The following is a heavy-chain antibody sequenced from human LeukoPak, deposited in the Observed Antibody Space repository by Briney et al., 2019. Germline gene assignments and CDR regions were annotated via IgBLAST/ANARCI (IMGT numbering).Heavy chain of an antibody. Sequence: PGGSLRLSCAASGFTFSSYGMHWVRQAPGKGLEWVAFIRYDGSNKYYADSVKGRFTISRDNSTNTLYLQMNSLRAEDTAVYYCAKVGAPPDYFDYWGQGTLVTVSS. V-gene: IGHV3-30*02. CDR1: GFTFSSYG. CDR2: IRYDGSNK. D-gene: IGHD1-26*01. J-gene: IGHJ4*02. CDR3: AKVGAPPDYFDY.